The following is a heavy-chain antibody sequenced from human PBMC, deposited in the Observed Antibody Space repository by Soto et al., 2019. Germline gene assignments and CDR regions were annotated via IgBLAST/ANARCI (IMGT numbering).Heavy chain of an antibody. CDR2: IYYTGST. Sequence: SETLSLTCTVSCGSISSGNIYWSWIRQPPGKGLEWIGYIYYTGSTYYNPSLTSRVTISVNPSKNQFSLTLTSVTAADTATYYCARVTMVRGVMADSWGQGTQVTVSS. D-gene: IGHD3-10*01. CDR3: ARVTMVRGVMADS. V-gene: IGHV4-30-4*01. J-gene: IGHJ4*02. CDR1: CGSISSGNIY.